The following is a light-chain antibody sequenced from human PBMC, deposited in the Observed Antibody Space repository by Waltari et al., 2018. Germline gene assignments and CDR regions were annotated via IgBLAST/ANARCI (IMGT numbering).Light chain of an antibody. J-gene: IGLJ3*02. CDR2: RNN. V-gene: IGLV1-47*01. Sequence: QSVLTQPPSASATPGQRVTISCSGSRSNIGRNDLYWYQQLPGTAPKLLIYRNNQRPSGVPDRFSGSKSGTSASLAISGLRSEDEADYHCGGWDDSLNAWVFGGGTKLTVL. CDR1: RSNIGRND. CDR3: GGWDDSLNAWV.